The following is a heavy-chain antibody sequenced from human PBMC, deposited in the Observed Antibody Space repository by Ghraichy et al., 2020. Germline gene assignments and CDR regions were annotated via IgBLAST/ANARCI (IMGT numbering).Heavy chain of an antibody. CDR2: IYYSGST. CDR1: GGSVSSGSYY. CDR3: ASAHTYYDYIWGSLVPDY. Sequence: SETLSLTCTVSGGSVSSGSYYWSWIRQPPGKGLEWIGYIYYSGSTNYNPSLKSRVTISVDTSKNQFSLKLSSVTAADTAVYYCASAHTYYDYIWGSLVPDYWGQGTLVTVSS. J-gene: IGHJ4*02. D-gene: IGHD3-16*01. V-gene: IGHV4-61*01.